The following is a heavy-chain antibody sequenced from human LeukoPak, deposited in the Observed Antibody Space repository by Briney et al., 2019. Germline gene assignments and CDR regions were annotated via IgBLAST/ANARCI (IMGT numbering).Heavy chain of an antibody. CDR3: ARDWDSGYDLSGY. D-gene: IGHD5-12*01. Sequence: ASVKVSCKASGYTFTGYYMHWVRQAPGQGLEWMGWINPNSGGTNYAQKFQGRVTMTRDTSISTAYMELSRLRSDDTAVYYCARDWDSGYDLSGYWGQGTLVTVSS. J-gene: IGHJ4*02. V-gene: IGHV1-2*02. CDR1: GYTFTGYY. CDR2: INPNSGGT.